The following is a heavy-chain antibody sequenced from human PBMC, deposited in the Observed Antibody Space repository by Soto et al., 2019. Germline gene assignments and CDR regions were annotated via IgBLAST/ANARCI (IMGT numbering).Heavy chain of an antibody. Sequence: PGESLKISCKGSGYSFTNHWIGRVRQMPGKGLEWMGIIYPGDSDTKYSPSFQGQVTISADKSISTAYLQWSSLKASDTAMYYCARQKQLGYYYYGLDVWGQGTTVTVSS. CDR2: IYPGDSDT. CDR1: GYSFTNHW. J-gene: IGHJ6*02. V-gene: IGHV5-51*01. D-gene: IGHD1-1*01. CDR3: ARQKQLGYYYYGLDV.